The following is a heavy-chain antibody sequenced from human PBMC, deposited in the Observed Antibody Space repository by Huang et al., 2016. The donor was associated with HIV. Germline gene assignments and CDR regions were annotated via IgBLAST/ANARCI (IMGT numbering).Heavy chain of an antibody. CDR1: GDTFNTYA. CDR2: IIPILSAA. D-gene: IGHD3-22*01. V-gene: IGHV1-69*13. Sequence: QVQLVQSGAEVQKPGSSVKVSCTASGDTFNTYAITWVRQATGHGLKWLVGIIPILSAAHCAEKFQSRFTITADESTSTTYMELSSLRSEDTAVYYCARPHYYDSSGYHWYFDLWGRGTLVTVSS. J-gene: IGHJ2*01. CDR3: ARPHYYDSSGYHWYFDL.